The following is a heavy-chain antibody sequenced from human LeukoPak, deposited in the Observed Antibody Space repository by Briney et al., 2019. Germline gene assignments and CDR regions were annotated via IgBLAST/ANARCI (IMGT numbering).Heavy chain of an antibody. Sequence: WGSPRLSCAASGCIFSNYAMTWVRQAPGKGLEWVSGISASGGSTYYADSVKGRFTISRDNSKNTLFLQMNSLRAADTAVYYCAKGSDTESYEATDWGQGILVNVSS. V-gene: IGHV3-23*01. CDR3: AKGSDTESYEATD. D-gene: IGHD5-12*01. CDR1: GCIFSNYA. J-gene: IGHJ4*02. CDR2: ISASGGST.